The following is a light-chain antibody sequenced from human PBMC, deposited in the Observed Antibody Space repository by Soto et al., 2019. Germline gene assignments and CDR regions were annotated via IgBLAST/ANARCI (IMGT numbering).Light chain of an antibody. J-gene: IGLJ1*01. CDR2: EVT. V-gene: IGLV2-14*01. CDR3: SSYTISNTLPFV. CDR1: RRDVGGYNY. Sequence: QSALTQPASVSGSPGQSITISCTGTRRDVGGYNYVSWYQQYPGKSPKLLIYEVTHRPSGVSNRFSGSKSGHTASLTISGLQAEDEADYYCSSYTISNTLPFVFGTGTKVTVL.